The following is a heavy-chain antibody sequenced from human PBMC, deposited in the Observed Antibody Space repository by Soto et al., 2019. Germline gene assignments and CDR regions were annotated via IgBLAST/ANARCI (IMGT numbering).Heavy chain of an antibody. CDR3: ARGQRFSDSFDP. Sequence: SETLSLTCTVSGGSVSSDTHYWSWIRQPPGKRLEWIGFIYSSGGTKYNPSLKSRVDMSLDMSKNQFSLRLSSVTAADTAVYYCARGQRFSDSFDPWGQGTLVTVSS. J-gene: IGHJ5*02. V-gene: IGHV4-61*01. CDR2: IYSSGGT. D-gene: IGHD3-3*01. CDR1: GGSVSSDTHY.